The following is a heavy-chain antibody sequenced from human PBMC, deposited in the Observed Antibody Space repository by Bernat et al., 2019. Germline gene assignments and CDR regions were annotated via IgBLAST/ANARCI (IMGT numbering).Heavy chain of an antibody. J-gene: IGHJ3*02. D-gene: IGHD5-12*01. CDR3: AKGYSGYDYAYDI. V-gene: IGHV3-30*18. CDR2: ISYDGRNK. Sequence: QVQLVESGGGVVQPGRSLRLSCAASGFTFSSHGIHWVRQAPGKGLEWVAVISYDGRNKYYADSVKGRFTISRDNSKNTLYLQMNSLGAEDTAVYYCAKGYSGYDYAYDIWGQGTMVTVSS. CDR1: GFTFSSHG.